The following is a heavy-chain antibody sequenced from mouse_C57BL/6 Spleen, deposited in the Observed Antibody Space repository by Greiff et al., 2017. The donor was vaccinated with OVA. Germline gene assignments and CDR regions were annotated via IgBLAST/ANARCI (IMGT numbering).Heavy chain of an antibody. Sequence: VQLQQSGAELARPGASVKMSCKASGYTFTSYTMHWVKQRPGQGLEWIGYINPSSGYTKYNQKFKDKATLTADKSSSTAYMQLSSLTSEDSAVYDCARNYGYDDYAMDYWGQGTSVTVSS. J-gene: IGHJ4*01. CDR3: ARNYGYDDYAMDY. D-gene: IGHD2-2*01. V-gene: IGHV1-4*01. CDR2: INPSSGYT. CDR1: GYTFTSYT.